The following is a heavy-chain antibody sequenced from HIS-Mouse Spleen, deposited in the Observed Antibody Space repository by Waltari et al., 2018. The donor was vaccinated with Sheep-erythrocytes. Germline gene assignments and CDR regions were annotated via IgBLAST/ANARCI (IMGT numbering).Heavy chain of an antibody. V-gene: IGHV4-39*07. Sequence: QLQLQESGPGLVKPSETLSLTCTVSGGSISSSSYYWGWIRQPPGKGLEWIGSLYYSGGTDYNPSLKSRVTISVDTSKNQFSLKLSSVTAADTAVYYCARVSVAARFDYWGQGTLVTVSS. J-gene: IGHJ4*02. CDR3: ARVSVAARFDY. CDR2: LYYSGGT. D-gene: IGHD6-6*01. CDR1: GGSISSSSYY.